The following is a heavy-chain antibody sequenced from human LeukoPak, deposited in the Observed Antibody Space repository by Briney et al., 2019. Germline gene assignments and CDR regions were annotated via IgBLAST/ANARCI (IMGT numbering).Heavy chain of an antibody. V-gene: IGHV3-30*18. CDR3: AKDDSGWLLDY. D-gene: IGHD1-26*01. CDR1: GFTFSSYG. J-gene: IGHJ4*02. Sequence: GGSLRLSCAASGFTFSSYGMHWVRQAPGKGLEWVAVIPYDGSNKYYADSVKGRFTISRDNSKNTLYLQMNSLRAEDTAVYYCAKDDSGWLLDYWGQGTLVTVSS. CDR2: IPYDGSNK.